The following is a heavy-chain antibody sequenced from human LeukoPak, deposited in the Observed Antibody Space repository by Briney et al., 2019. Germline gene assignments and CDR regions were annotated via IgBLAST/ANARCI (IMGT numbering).Heavy chain of an antibody. CDR1: AYSFISYW. CDR3: ASSSMVAPPYDYYYGMDV. V-gene: IGHV5-51*01. CDR2: IYSGDYDT. J-gene: IGHJ6*02. Sequence: GESLKISCKGSAYSFISYWIGWVRQMRGKGLEWMGFIYSGDYDTRYSPSLQGQVTVSADKSISTAYPQWSSLKASDTAMYYCASSSMVAPPYDYYYGMDVWGQGTTVTVSS. D-gene: IGHD4/OR15-4a*01.